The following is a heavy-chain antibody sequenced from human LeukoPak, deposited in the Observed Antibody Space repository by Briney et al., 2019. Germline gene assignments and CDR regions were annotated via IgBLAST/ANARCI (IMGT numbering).Heavy chain of an antibody. CDR2: IYYSGST. V-gene: IGHV4-59*01. D-gene: IGHD3-16*01. CDR1: GGSISSYY. CDR3: ARESTGGWFDP. Sequence: SSETLSLTCTVSGGSISSYYWSWIRQPPGKGLEWIGYIYYSGSTNYNPSLKSRVTISVDTSKNQFSLKLSSVTAADTAVYYCARESTGGWFDPWGQGTLVTVSS. J-gene: IGHJ5*02.